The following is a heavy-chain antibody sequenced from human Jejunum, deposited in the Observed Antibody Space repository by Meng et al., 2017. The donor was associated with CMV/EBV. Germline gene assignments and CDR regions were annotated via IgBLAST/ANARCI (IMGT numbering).Heavy chain of an antibody. CDR2: INPNSGDT. J-gene: IGHJ5*02. D-gene: IGHD6-13*01. Sequence: FIGYYLPWVRQAPGQGLEWMGRINPNSGDTNYAQKFQGSVTMTRDTSISTAYMELSSLRSDDTAVYYCARDSLESSQQLVPYNWFDPWGQGTLVTVSS. V-gene: IGHV1-2*02. CDR1: FIGYY. CDR3: ARDSLESSQQLVPYNWFDP.